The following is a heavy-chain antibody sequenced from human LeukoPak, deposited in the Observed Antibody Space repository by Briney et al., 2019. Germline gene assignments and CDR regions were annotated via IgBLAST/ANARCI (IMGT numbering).Heavy chain of an antibody. V-gene: IGHV1-18*01. D-gene: IGHD4-17*01. CDR2: ISAYNGNT. CDR1: GYTFTSYG. CDR3: ARDPTPYYGGKAEFVY. Sequence: ASVRVSCKASGYTFTSYGISWVRQAPGQGLEWMGWISAYNGNTNYAQKLQGRVTMTTDTSTSTAYMELSSLRSEDTAVYYCARDPTPYYGGKAEFVYWGQGTLVTVSS. J-gene: IGHJ4*02.